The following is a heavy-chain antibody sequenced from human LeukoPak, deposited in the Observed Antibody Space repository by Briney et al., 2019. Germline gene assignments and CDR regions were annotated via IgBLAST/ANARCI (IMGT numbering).Heavy chain of an antibody. J-gene: IGHJ6*04. D-gene: IGHD4-17*01. CDR1: GFTFSSHA. Sequence: GGSLRLSFSASGFTFSSHAISWGRQAPGKELASGSSLSGSGGTTYHADSVKGRFSISTDNSKNTLYLQLNSLRAEDTAVYYCPQGGLTYRVTTSRVVFGYHSHQEFWGKGTQVTVSS. CDR3: PQGGLTYRVTTSRVVFGYHSHQEF. CDR2: LSGSGGTT. V-gene: IGHV3-23*01.